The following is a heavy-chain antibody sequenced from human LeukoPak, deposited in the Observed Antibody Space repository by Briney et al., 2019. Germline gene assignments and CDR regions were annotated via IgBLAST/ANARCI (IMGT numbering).Heavy chain of an antibody. Sequence: GGSLRLSCAASGFTVSSNYMSWVRQAPGKGLEWMGGFDPEDGETIYAQKFQGRVTMTEDTSTDTAYMELSSLRSEDTAVYYCATVGFGEPYPADWGQGTLVTVSS. V-gene: IGHV1-24*01. CDR3: ATVGFGEPYPAD. D-gene: IGHD3-10*01. J-gene: IGHJ4*02. CDR2: FDPEDGET. CDR1: GFTVSSNY.